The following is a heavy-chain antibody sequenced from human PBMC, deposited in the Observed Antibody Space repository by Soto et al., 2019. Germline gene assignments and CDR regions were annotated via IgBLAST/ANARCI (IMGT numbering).Heavy chain of an antibody. CDR1: GGSFSGYY. CDR3: ARGHASAVAGINWFDP. J-gene: IGHJ5*02. Sequence: SETLSLTCAVYGGSFSGYYWSWIRQPPGKGLEWIGEINHSGSTNYNPSLKSRVTISVDTSKNQFSLKLSSVTAADTAVYYCARGHASAVAGINWFDPWGQGTLVTVSS. V-gene: IGHV4-34*01. D-gene: IGHD6-19*01. CDR2: INHSGST.